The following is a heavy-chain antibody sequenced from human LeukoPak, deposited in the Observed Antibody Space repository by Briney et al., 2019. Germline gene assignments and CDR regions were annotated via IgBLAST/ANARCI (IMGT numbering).Heavy chain of an antibody. CDR3: ARFYSGYGPYDY. J-gene: IGHJ4*02. D-gene: IGHD5-12*01. Sequence: PSETLSLTCTVSGGSISSSSYYWRWIRRPPGKGLEWIGSIYYSGSTYYNPSLKSRVTISVDTSKNQFSLKLSSVTAADTAVYYCARFYSGYGPYDYWGQGTLVTVSS. CDR1: GGSISSSSYY. CDR2: IYYSGST. V-gene: IGHV4-39*01.